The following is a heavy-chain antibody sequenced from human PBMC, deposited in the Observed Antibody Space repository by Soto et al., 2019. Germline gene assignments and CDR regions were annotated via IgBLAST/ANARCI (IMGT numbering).Heavy chain of an antibody. V-gene: IGHV3-33*01. Sequence: GGSLRLSCSASGFTFSSHGMHWVRQAPGKGLEWVAVIWFDGSYENYADSVKGRFTISRDNSKNTMSLQMNSLRVEDTAVYYCARDSSRWSHLDYWGQGTLVTVSS. CDR3: ARDSSRWSHLDY. CDR2: IWFDGSYE. J-gene: IGHJ4*02. CDR1: GFTFSSHG. D-gene: IGHD6-13*01.